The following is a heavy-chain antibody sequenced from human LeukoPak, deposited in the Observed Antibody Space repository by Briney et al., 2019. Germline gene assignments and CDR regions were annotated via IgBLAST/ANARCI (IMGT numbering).Heavy chain of an antibody. CDR3: AKDALSGWYGYSDY. CDR2: IWYDGSNK. V-gene: IGHV3-33*06. Sequence: QPGRSLRLSCAASGFTFSTYDMHWVRQAPGKGLEWVAVIWYDGSNKYYADSVKGRFTISRDNSKNTLFLQMNSLRAEDTAVYHCAKDALSGWYGYSDYWGQGTLVTVSS. CDR1: GFTFSTYD. J-gene: IGHJ4*02. D-gene: IGHD6-19*01.